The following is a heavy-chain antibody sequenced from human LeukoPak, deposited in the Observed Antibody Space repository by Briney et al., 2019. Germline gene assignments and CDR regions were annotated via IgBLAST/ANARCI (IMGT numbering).Heavy chain of an antibody. CDR2: IYYSGSS. CDR1: GGSISSSSYY. D-gene: IGHD2-2*01. CDR3: ASMEYQPPFDL. Sequence: ASETLSLTCTVSGGSISSSSYYWGWIRQPPGKGLEWIGSIYYSGSSYYNPSLKRCVTLSVDTSNNQFYLKLSPVTAAATAVYYCASMEYQPPFDLWGRGPLVPVSS. V-gene: IGHV4-39*01. J-gene: IGHJ2*01.